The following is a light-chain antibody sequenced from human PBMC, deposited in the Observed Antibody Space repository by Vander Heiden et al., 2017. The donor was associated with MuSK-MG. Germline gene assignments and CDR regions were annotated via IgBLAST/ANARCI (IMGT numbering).Light chain of an antibody. V-gene: IGLV3-1*01. Sequence: SYELTQPPSVSVSPGQTASITCSGDKFGEKFACWYQQRPGQSPVLVIYQDTKRPSGIPERFSGSNSGNTATPTISGTQALDEADYYCQAWDNAAPVVFGGGTKLTVL. J-gene: IGLJ2*01. CDR2: QDT. CDR3: QAWDNAAPVV. CDR1: KFGEKF.